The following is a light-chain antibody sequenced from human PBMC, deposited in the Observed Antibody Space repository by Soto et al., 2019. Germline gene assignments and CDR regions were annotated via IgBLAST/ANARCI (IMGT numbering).Light chain of an antibody. CDR2: KAS. CDR1: QTISSW. CDR3: QHYNSYSEA. J-gene: IGKJ1*01. V-gene: IGKV1-5*03. Sequence: DIQMTQSPSTLSGSVGDRVTITCRASQTISSWLAWYQQKPGKAPKLLIYKASTLKSGVPSRFSGSGSGTEYTLTNSNLQPDDFATYYCQHYNSYSEAFGQGTKVELK.